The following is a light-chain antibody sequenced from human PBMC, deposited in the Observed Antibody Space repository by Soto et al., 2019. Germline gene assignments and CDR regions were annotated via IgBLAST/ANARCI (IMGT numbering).Light chain of an antibody. CDR2: KAS. J-gene: IGKJ1*01. CDR1: QTISSW. Sequence: DIQMTQSPSTLSGSVGDRVTITCRASQTISSWLAWYQQKPGKAPKLLIYKASSLETGVPSRFSGSGSGTEFTLTISSLQPDDFATYYCQQYHTYSPTFGQGTKVDIK. CDR3: QQYHTYSPT. V-gene: IGKV1-5*03.